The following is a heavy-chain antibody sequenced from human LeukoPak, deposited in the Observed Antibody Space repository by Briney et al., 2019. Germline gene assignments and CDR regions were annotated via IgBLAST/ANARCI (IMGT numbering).Heavy chain of an antibody. V-gene: IGHV3-30*18. CDR1: GFIFSSYG. CDR3: AKEARQWDVITGNWFDS. Sequence: GGSLRLSCAGSGFIFSSYGMHWVRQAPGKGLEWVALISYAGSDKLYAASVKGRFRISRDKSKNTLYLEMNSLRAEDTAVYYCAKEARQWDVITGNWFDSWGQGTLVTDSS. J-gene: IGHJ5*01. CDR2: ISYAGSDK. D-gene: IGHD1-26*01.